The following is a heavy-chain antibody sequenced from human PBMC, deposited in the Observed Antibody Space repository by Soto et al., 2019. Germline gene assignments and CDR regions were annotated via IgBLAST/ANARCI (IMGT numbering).Heavy chain of an antibody. CDR3: ARAPPSAAGTYYFDY. Sequence: GGSLRLSCAASGFTFSSYDMHWVRQATGKGLEWVSAIGTAGDTYYPGSVKGRFTISRENAKNSLYLQMNSLRAEDTAVYYCARAPPSAAGTYYFDYWGQGTLVTVSS. D-gene: IGHD6-13*01. V-gene: IGHV3-13*01. J-gene: IGHJ4*02. CDR2: IGTAGDT. CDR1: GFTFSSYD.